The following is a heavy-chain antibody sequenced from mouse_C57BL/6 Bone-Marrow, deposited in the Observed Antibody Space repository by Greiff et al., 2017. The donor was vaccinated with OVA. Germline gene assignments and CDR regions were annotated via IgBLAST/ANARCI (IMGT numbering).Heavy chain of an antibody. Sequence: VHLVESGAELVRPGTSVKVSCKASGYAFTNYLIEWVKQRPGQGLEWIGVINPGSGGTNYNEKFKGKATLTADKSSSTAYMQLSSLTSEDSAVYFCARRYGNLYWYFDVWGTGTTVTVSS. D-gene: IGHD2-10*02. CDR2: INPGSGGT. V-gene: IGHV1-54*01. J-gene: IGHJ1*03. CDR1: GYAFTNYL. CDR3: ARRYGNLYWYFDV.